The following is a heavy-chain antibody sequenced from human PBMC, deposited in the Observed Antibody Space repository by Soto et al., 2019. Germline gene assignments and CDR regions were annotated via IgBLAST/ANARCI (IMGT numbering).Heavy chain of an antibody. V-gene: IGHV3-30-3*01. J-gene: IGHJ5*02. CDR1: GFAFSRYA. CDR3: ARDVPGYYDFWSGYPPPGGWFDP. D-gene: IGHD3-3*01. CDR2: ISYDGSNK. Sequence: PGGSLRLSCAASGFAFSRYAMHWVRQAPGKGLEWVAVISYDGSNKYYADSMKGRFTISRDNSKNTLYLQMNSLRAEDTAVYYCARDVPGYYDFWSGYPPPGGWFDPWGQGTLVTVSS.